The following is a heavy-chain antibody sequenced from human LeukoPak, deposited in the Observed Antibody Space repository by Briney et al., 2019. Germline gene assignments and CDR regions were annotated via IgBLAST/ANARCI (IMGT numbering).Heavy chain of an antibody. CDR1: GFTFGTYG. D-gene: IGHD2-21*02. J-gene: IGHJ4*02. CDR3: ARGGALVTAGYYFDY. Sequence: PGGSLRLSCAASGFTFGTYGMHWVRQAPGKGLEWVAVMSDDGTHKYYADSVKGRFTISRDNSKHTLYLQMNSLRAGDTAVYYCARGGALVTAGYYFDYWGQGTLVTVSS. CDR2: MSDDGTHK. V-gene: IGHV3-30*07.